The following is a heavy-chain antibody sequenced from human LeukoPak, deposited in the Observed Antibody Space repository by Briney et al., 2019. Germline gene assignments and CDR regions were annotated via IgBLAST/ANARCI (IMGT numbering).Heavy chain of an antibody. V-gene: IGHV3-21*04. CDR2: ISSSSSYI. J-gene: IGHJ4*02. D-gene: IGHD2-2*01. CDR1: GFTFSSYS. Sequence: PGGSLRLSCAASGFTFSSYSMNWVRQAPGKGLEWVSSISSSSSYIYYADSVKGRFTISRDNAKNSLYLQMNSLRAEDTAVYYCASLGYCSSTSCSEIDYWGQGTLVTVSS. CDR3: ASLGYCSSTSCSEIDY.